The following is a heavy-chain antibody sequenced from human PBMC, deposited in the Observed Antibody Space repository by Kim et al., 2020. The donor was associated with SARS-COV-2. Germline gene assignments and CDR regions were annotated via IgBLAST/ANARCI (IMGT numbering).Heavy chain of an antibody. J-gene: IGHJ2*01. CDR1: GFTFSSYA. D-gene: IGHD2-15*01. CDR3: AREGGYCSGGSCYTVYLDWYFDL. V-gene: IGHV3-30*04. Sequence: GGSLRLSCAASGFTFSSYAMHWVRQAPGKGLEWVAVISYDGSNKYYADSVKGRFTISRDNSKNTLYLQMNSLRAEDTAVYYCAREGGYCSGGSCYTVYLDWYFDLWGRGTLVTVSS. CDR2: ISYDGSNK.